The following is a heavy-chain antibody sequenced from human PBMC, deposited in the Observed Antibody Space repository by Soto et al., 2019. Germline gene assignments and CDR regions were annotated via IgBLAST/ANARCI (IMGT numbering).Heavy chain of an antibody. CDR1: GGTFSSYA. CDR2: IIPIVGTA. D-gene: IGHD4-17*01. V-gene: IGHV1-69*13. CDR3: ARAGLTTVVTPYDYFDF. J-gene: IGHJ4*02. Sequence: SVKVSCKASGGTFSSYAISWVRQAHGQGLEWMGGIIPIVGTANYAQKFQGRVTITADESTSTAYMELSSLRSEDTAVYYCARAGLTTVVTPYDYFDFWGQGTLVTVSS.